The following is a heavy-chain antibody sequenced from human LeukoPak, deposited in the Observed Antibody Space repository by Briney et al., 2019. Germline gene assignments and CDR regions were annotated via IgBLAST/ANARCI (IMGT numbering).Heavy chain of an antibody. CDR2: IYYSGST. V-gene: IGHV4-39*07. J-gene: IGHJ6*03. D-gene: IGHD1-26*01. CDR1: GGSISSSSYY. Sequence: PSETLSLTCTVSGGSISSSSYYWGWIRQPPGKGLEWIGSIYYSGSTYYNPSLKSRVIISVDTSKNEFSLRLTSVTAADTAVYYCVTPRSWELSDMAVWGKGTTVIVSS. CDR3: VTPRSWELSDMAV.